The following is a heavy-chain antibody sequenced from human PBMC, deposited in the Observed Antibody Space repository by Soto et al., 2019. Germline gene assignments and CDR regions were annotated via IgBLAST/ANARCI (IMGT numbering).Heavy chain of an antibody. Sequence: TSETLSLTCTVSGGSISSGGYYWSWIRQHPGKGLEWIGYIYYSGSTYYNPSLKSRVTISVDTSKNQFSLKLSSVTAADTAVYYCARSGRDDSSGYYPFDYWGQGTLVTVSS. CDR3: ARSGRDDSSGYYPFDY. V-gene: IGHV4-31*03. CDR1: GGSISSGGYY. CDR2: IYYSGST. J-gene: IGHJ4*02. D-gene: IGHD3-22*01.